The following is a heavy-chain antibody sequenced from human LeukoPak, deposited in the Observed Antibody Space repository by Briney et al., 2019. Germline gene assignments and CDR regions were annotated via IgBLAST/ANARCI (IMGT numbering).Heavy chain of an antibody. D-gene: IGHD1-26*01. V-gene: IGHV3-21*01. Sequence: KTGGSLRLSCVGFGFTFSNYNLNWVRQAPGKGLEWVSSISRSGGSTYYADSVKGRFSISRDNAKNSLYLQMNSLRAEDTAVYYCARDLLGWELHYFDYWGQGTLVTVSS. CDR1: GFTFSNYN. J-gene: IGHJ4*02. CDR3: ARDLLGWELHYFDY. CDR2: ISRSGGST.